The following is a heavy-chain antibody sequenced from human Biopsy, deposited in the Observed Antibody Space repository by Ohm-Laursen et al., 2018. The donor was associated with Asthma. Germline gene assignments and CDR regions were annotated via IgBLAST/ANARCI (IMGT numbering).Heavy chain of an antibody. Sequence: SLRLSCSASGFTVSTNGMSWVRQPSGKGLEWASVIYSGGGTYYADSVQGRVTISRDNSKNTLSLQMNSLRAEDTAVYYCARAYGGSFFSGSFDIWGQGTMVTVSS. D-gene: IGHD4-23*01. CDR3: ARAYGGSFFSGSFDI. V-gene: IGHV3-53*01. CDR2: IYSGGGT. CDR1: GFTVSTNG. J-gene: IGHJ3*02.